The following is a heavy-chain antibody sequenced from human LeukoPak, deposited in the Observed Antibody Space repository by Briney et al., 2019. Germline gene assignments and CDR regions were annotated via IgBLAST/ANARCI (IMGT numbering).Heavy chain of an antibody. Sequence: PGGSLRLSCAASGFTFSSYSMNWVRQAPGKGLEWVSSISSSSYIYYADSVKGRFTVSRDNAKNSLYLQMDSLRAEDTAVYYCAGGSDLGFWGQGTLVTVSS. V-gene: IGHV3-21*01. CDR1: GFTFSSYS. CDR3: AGGSDLGF. D-gene: IGHD3-10*01. CDR2: ISSSSYI. J-gene: IGHJ4*02.